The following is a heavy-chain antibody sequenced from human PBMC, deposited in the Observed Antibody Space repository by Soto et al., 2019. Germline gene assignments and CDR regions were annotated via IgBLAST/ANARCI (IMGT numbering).Heavy chain of an antibody. J-gene: IGHJ6*03. CDR1: GGSISSYY. CDR2: IYYSGST. V-gene: IGHV4-59*08. CDR3: ARHGPHYDFWRGPYYYYYMDV. Sequence: TSETLSLTCTVSGGSISSYYWSWIRQPPGKGLEWIGYIYYSGSTNYNPSLKSRVTISVDTSKNQFSLKLSSVTAADTAVYYCARHGPHYDFWRGPYYYYYMDVWGKGTTVTVSS. D-gene: IGHD3-3*01.